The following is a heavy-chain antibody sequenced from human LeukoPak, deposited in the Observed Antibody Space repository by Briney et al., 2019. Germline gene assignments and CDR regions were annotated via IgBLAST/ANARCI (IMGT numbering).Heavy chain of an antibody. CDR2: IDPYTGNT. CDR1: GYTFIGYY. D-gene: IGHD5-12*01. J-gene: IGHJ4*02. V-gene: IGHV1-2*02. CDR3: AREYSASEH. Sequence: GASVKVSCKASGYTFIGYYLHRVRQAPGQGLEWMAWIDPYTGNTHYAQEFQGRITVTRDTSVSTTYMELSWLTSDDTARYYCAREYSASEHWGQGTLVTVSS.